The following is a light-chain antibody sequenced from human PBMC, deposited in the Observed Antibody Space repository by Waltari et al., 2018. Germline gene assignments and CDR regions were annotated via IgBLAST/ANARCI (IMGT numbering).Light chain of an antibody. CDR1: QSVVSNS. J-gene: IGKJ1*01. CDR2: DAS. CDR3: QQYGRSRT. V-gene: IGKV3-20*01. Sequence: EIVLTQSPGTLSLSPGDRATLSCRASQSVVSNSLAWYQQKPGQAPRLPIYDASSRATGIPDRFSGSGSGTDFTLTISRLEPEDFGVYHCQQYGRSRTFGQGTKVEIK.